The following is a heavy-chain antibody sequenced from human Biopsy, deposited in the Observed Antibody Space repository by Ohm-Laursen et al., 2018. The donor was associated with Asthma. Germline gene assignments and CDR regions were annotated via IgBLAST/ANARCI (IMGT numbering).Heavy chain of an antibody. CDR1: GDAMSTSGSY. J-gene: IGHJ2*01. CDR2: IYYSGRT. D-gene: IGHD6-6*01. V-gene: IGHV4-39*02. Sequence: PGTLSLTCIVSGDAMSTSGSYWGWIRQSPGKGLEWIGSIYYSGRTYYNPSLESRVTISANTSKNHFSLKVPSVTAADTAVYYCARAVSSSSYWYFDLWGRGDLVTVSS. CDR3: ARAVSSSSYWYFDL.